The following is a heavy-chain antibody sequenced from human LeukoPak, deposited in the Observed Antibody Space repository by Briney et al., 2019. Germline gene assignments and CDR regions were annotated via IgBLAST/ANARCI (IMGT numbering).Heavy chain of an antibody. CDR3: ARSIAARPFVYFDY. V-gene: IGHV4-59*01. CDR2: IYYSGST. Sequence: SETLSLTCTVSGGSISSYYWGWIRQPPGKGLEWIGYIYYSGSTNYNPSLKSRVTISVDTSKNQFSLKLSSVTAADTAVYYCARSIAARPFVYFDYWGQGTLVTVSS. J-gene: IGHJ4*02. CDR1: GGSISSYY. D-gene: IGHD6-6*01.